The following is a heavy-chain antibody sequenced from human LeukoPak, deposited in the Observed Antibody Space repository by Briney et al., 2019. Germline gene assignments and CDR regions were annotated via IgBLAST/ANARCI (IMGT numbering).Heavy chain of an antibody. V-gene: IGHV3-21*04. J-gene: IGHJ4*02. CDR3: AKAELGVDTFFDY. Sequence: GGSLRLSCAASGFTFSSYSMNWVRQAPGKGLEWVSSISSSSSYIYYADSVKGRFTISRDNAKNSLYLQMNSLRAEDTAFYYCAKAELGVDTFFDYWGQGTLVTVSS. CDR1: GFTFSSYS. CDR2: ISSSSSYI. D-gene: IGHD3-3*01.